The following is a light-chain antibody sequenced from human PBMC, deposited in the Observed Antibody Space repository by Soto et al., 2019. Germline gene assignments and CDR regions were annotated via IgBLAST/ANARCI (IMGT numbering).Light chain of an antibody. CDR2: GSS. Sequence: EIVLTQSPGTLSLSPGERATLSCWASQSISSNYLAWYQQKPGQPPRLLISGSSIRATGIPKRFSGSASGTNFTLTISSLEPEDFAVFYCQQYGSSPFTFGPGTKVEIK. J-gene: IGKJ3*01. V-gene: IGKV3-20*01. CDR1: QSISSNY. CDR3: QQYGSSPFT.